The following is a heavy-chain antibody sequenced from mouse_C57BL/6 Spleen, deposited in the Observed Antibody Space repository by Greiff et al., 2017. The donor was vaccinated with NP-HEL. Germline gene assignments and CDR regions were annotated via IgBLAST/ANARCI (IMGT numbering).Heavy chain of an antibody. CDR2: ISYDGSN. CDR3: ARDSNYVWFAY. Sequence: EVQLQESGPGLVKPSQSLSLTCSVTGYSITSGYYWNWIRQFPGNKLEWMGYISYDGSNNYNPSLKNRISITRDTSKNQFFLKLNSVTTEDTATDYCARDSNYVWFAYWGQGTLVTVSA. J-gene: IGHJ3*01. D-gene: IGHD2-5*01. V-gene: IGHV3-6*01. CDR1: GYSITSGYY.